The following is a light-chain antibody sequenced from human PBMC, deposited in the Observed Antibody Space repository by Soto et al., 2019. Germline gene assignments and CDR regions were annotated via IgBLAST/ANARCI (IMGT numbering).Light chain of an antibody. J-gene: IGKJ5*01. Sequence: EILCAPAPATLTFSPVQNAALSCRARQSVDTYLVWYQQKPGQAPRLLMYGASSRATGIPDRFSGSGSGTDFTLTISRLEPEDFAVYYCQQYGSPPITFGQGTRLEIK. CDR3: QQYGSPPIT. V-gene: IGKV3-20*01. CDR1: QSVDTY. CDR2: GAS.